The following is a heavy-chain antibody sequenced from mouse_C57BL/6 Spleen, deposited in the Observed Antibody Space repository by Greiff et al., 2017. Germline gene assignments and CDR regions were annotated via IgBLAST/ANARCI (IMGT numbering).Heavy chain of an antibody. CDR1: GYSFTDYN. CDR3: ARSGDYDDYYAMDY. J-gene: IGHJ4*01. D-gene: IGHD2-4*01. V-gene: IGHV1-39*01. Sequence: VHVKQSGPELVKPGASVKISCKASGYSFTDYNMNWVKQSNGKSLEWIGVINPNYGTTSYNQKFKGKATLTVDQSSSTAYMQLNSLTSEDSAVYYWARSGDYDDYYAMDYWGQGTSVTVSS. CDR2: INPNYGTT.